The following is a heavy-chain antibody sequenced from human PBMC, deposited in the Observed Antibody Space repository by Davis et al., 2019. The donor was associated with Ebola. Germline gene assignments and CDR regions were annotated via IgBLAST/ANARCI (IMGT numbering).Heavy chain of an antibody. CDR3: ASLPPYGDPGMDV. CDR1: GFTFSSYA. V-gene: IGHV3-30-3*01. J-gene: IGHJ6*02. D-gene: IGHD4-17*01. Sequence: GESLKISCAASGFTFSSYAMHWVRQAPGKGLEWVAVISYDGSNKYYADSVKGRFTISRDNAKNSLYLQMNSLRAEDTAVYYCASLPPYGDPGMDVWGQGTTVTVSS. CDR2: ISYDGSNK.